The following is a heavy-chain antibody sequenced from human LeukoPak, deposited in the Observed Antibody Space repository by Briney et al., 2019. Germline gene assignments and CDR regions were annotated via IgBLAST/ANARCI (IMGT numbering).Heavy chain of an antibody. CDR3: ARAKHSSSSRNWFDP. D-gene: IGHD6-19*01. Sequence: PSETLSLTCTVSGGSISSYYWSWIRQPPGKGLEWIGYIYYSGSTIYNPSLKSRVTISVDTSKNQFSLKLSSVTAADTAVYYCARAKHSSSSRNWFDPWGQGTLVTVSS. J-gene: IGHJ5*02. V-gene: IGHV4-59*01. CDR1: GGSISSYY. CDR2: IYYSGST.